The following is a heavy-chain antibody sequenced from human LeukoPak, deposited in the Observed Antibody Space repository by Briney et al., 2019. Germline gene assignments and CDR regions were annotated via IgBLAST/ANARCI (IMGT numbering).Heavy chain of an antibody. CDR3: ARELKYGSGSYFDY. J-gene: IGHJ4*02. Sequence: SETLSLTCTVSGGSISSYYWSWMRQPPGKGREWIGYIYYSGSTNYNPSLKSRVTISVDTSKNQFSLKLSSVTAADTAVYYCARELKYGSGSYFDYWGQGTLVTVSS. CDR1: GGSISSYY. D-gene: IGHD3-10*01. V-gene: IGHV4-59*01. CDR2: IYYSGST.